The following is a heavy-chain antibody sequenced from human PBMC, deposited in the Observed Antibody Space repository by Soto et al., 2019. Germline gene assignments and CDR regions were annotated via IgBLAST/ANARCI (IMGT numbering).Heavy chain of an antibody. CDR3: ARDSAAHGPVFDY. CDR1: GYTFNTYG. Sequence: QVQLVQSGAEVRKPGASVKVSCKASGYTFNTYGISWVRQAPGQGLEWMAWISTSNGDTHYAQKAQDRVSMTTDRFTSTAYIELRSLRSDDTAIYYCARDSAAHGPVFDYWGQGTLVTVST. J-gene: IGHJ4*02. D-gene: IGHD6-13*01. V-gene: IGHV1-18*04. CDR2: ISTSNGDT.